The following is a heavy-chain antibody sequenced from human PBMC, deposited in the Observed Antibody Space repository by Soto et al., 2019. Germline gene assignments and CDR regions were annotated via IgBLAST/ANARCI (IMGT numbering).Heavy chain of an antibody. D-gene: IGHD2-21*02. V-gene: IGHV4-39*01. CDR2: IYYSGST. J-gene: IGHJ4*02. CDR1: GGSISSSSYY. Sequence: SETLSLTCTVSGGSISSSSYYWGWIRQPPGKGLEWIGSIYYSGSTYYNPSLKSRVTISVDTSKNQFSLKLSSVTAADTAVYYCASIRDGMVVTAIGYWGQGTLVTVSS. CDR3: ASIRDGMVVTAIGY.